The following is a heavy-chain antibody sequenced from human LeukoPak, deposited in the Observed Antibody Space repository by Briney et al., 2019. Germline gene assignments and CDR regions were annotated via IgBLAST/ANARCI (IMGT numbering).Heavy chain of an antibody. CDR3: ASLHCSSTSCYNWFDY. CDR2: IIPILGIA. CDR1: GGTFSSYT. Sequence: SVKVSCKASGGTFSSYTISWVRQAPGQGLEWMGRIIPILGIAKYAQKFQGRVTITADKSTSTAYMELSSLRSEDTAVYHCASLHCSSTSCYNWFDYWGQGTLVTVSA. V-gene: IGHV1-69*02. J-gene: IGHJ4*02. D-gene: IGHD2-2*02.